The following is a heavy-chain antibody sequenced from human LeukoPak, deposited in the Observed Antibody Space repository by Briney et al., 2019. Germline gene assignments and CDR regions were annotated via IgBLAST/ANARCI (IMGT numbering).Heavy chain of an antibody. CDR1: GGTFSSYA. CDR2: IIPIFGTA. Sequence: SVKVSCKASGGTFSSYAISWVRQAPGQGLEWMGGIIPIFGTANYAQKLQGRVTMTTDTSTSTAYMELRSLRSDDTAVYYCAREMMVASLTGLFISLDYWGQGTLVTVSS. D-gene: IGHD3-9*01. J-gene: IGHJ4*02. V-gene: IGHV1-69*05. CDR3: AREMMVASLTGLFISLDY.